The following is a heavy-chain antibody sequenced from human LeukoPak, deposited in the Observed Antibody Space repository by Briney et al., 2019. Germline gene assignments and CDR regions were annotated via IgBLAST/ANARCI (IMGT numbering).Heavy chain of an antibody. CDR1: GGSISGYY. CDR3: ARNGDYLRTYWYFDL. V-gene: IGHV4-59*01. J-gene: IGHJ2*01. CDR2: IYSSGST. D-gene: IGHD4-17*01. Sequence: SETLSLTCTVSGGSISGYYWNWIQQPPGKGLEWIGYIYSSGSTNYNPSLKSRVSISVDTSKNQFSLEVTSVTAEDTAVYYCARNGDYLRTYWYFDLWGRGTLVTVSS.